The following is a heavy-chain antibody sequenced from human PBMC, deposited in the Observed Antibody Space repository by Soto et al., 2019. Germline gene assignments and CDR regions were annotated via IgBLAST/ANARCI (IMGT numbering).Heavy chain of an antibody. CDR3: ARGSTDSYPGSRIVDF. CDR1: GLTFGIRA. D-gene: IGHD3-10*01. V-gene: IGHV3-23*01. CDR2: ITDTGGDA. Sequence: GGSLRLSCVASGLTFGIRAMTWVRQAPGEGLQWVSTITDTGGDAKYADSVRGRFVISRDNSKKTLYLQMTSLTAEDSAMYYCARGSTDSYPGSRIVDFWGRRTLVTVSA. J-gene: IGHJ4*02.